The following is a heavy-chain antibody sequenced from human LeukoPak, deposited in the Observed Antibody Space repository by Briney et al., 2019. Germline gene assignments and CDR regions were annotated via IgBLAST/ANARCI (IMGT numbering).Heavy chain of an antibody. V-gene: IGHV4-4*07. J-gene: IGHJ4*02. CDR1: GGSISSYY. CDR3: AKAIVAHLTTTGSYFDY. D-gene: IGHD5-12*01. Sequence: SETLSLTCTVSGGSISSYYWSWIRQPAGKGLEWIGRIYTSGSTNYNPSLKSRVTMSVDTSKNQFSLKLSSVTAADTALYYCAKAIVAHLTTTGSYFDYWGQGIQVTVSP. CDR2: IYTSGST.